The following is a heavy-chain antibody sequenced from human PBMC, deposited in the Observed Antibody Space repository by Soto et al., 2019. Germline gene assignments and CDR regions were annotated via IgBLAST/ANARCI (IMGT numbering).Heavy chain of an antibody. CDR3: ARDINDILTVLDGVYYYYGMDV. CDR2: ISYDGSNK. D-gene: IGHD3-9*01. J-gene: IGHJ6*02. CDR1: GFTFSSYA. Sequence: GGSLRLSCAASGFTFSSYAMHWVRQAPGKGLEWVAVISYDGSNKYYADSVKGRFTISRDNSKNTLYLQMNSLRAEDTAVYYCARDINDILTVLDGVYYYYGMDVWGQGTTVTVSS. V-gene: IGHV3-30-3*01.